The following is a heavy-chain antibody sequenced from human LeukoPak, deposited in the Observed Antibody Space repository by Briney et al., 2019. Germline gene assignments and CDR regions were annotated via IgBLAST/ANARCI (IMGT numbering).Heavy chain of an antibody. Sequence: GSLRLSCAASGFTFSDYYMSWIRQTPGKGLEWIGEINHSGSTNYNPSLKSRVTISVDTSKNQFSLKLSSVTAADTAVYYCARGYGYSGYGVRKSYFDYWGQGTLVTVSS. J-gene: IGHJ4*02. CDR1: GFTFSDYY. CDR3: ARGYGYSGYGVRKSYFDY. D-gene: IGHD5-12*01. V-gene: IGHV4-34*01. CDR2: INHSGST.